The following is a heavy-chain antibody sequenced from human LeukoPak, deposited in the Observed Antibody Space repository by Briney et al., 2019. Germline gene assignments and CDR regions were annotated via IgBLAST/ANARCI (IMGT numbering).Heavy chain of an antibody. CDR2: ISYDGSNK. D-gene: IGHD2-2*01. CDR3: ARDFTSHWGYYYYYYGMDV. V-gene: IGHV3-30-3*01. Sequence: GRSLRPSCAASGFTFSSYAMHWVRQAPGKGLEWVAVISYDGSNKYYADSVKGRFTISRDNSKNTLYLQMNSLRAEDTAVYYCARDFTSHWGYYYYYYGMDVWGQGTTVTVSS. J-gene: IGHJ6*02. CDR1: GFTFSSYA.